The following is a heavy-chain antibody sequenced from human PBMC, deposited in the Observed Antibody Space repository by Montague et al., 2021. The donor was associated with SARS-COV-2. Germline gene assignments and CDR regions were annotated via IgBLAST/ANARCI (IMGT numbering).Heavy chain of an antibody. V-gene: IGHV2-5*02. D-gene: IGHD3-10*01. CDR3: AHRTVRDASGSYYY. CDR1: GFSLNTNGVG. Sequence: PALVKPTQTLPLTCTFSGFSLNTNGVGVGWIRQPPGKALEWLALIYWDDDKRYSPSLKSRLTITKDTSKNQVVLTMTNMDPVDTATYYCAHRTVRDASGSYYYWGQGTLVAVSS. CDR2: IYWDDDK. J-gene: IGHJ4*02.